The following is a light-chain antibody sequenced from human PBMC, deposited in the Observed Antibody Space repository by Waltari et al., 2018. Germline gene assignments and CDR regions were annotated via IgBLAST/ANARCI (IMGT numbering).Light chain of an antibody. J-gene: IGKJ3*01. CDR2: GGS. CDR3: LQVNSYPFT. CDR1: QGISSY. Sequence: IQLTQSPLSLSASVGDRVTITCRASQGISSYLAWYQQKAGRAPKLLIYGGSTLPNGVPSRFSGSGFGTDVTLTISSLQPEDVATDYCLQVNSYPFTFGPGTTVDIK. V-gene: IGKV1-9*01.